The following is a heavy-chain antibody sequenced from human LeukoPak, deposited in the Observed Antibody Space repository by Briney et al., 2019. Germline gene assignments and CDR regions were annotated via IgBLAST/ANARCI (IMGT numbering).Heavy chain of an antibody. J-gene: IGHJ4*02. CDR2: INWNGGSI. CDR1: GFTFDDYG. D-gene: IGHD1-26*01. V-gene: IGHV3-20*04. CDR3: ARVFGGSYFGVCFY. Sequence: PGGSLRLSCAASGFTFDDYGMSWVRQAPGKGLEWVSGINWNGGSIGYADSVKGRFTISRDNAKNSLYLQMNSLRAEDTALYYCARVFGGSYFGVCFYWGQGTLVTVSS.